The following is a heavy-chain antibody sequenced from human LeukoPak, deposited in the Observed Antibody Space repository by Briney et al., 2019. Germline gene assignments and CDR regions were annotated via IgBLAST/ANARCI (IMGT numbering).Heavy chain of an antibody. Sequence: PGGSLRLSCTASSFTFGSYEINWVRQAPGKGLDWVSYISRSGSTIYYADSVKGRFTISRDNSKNTVYLQMDSLRPEDTAVCYCARARGTAGTTRIAFDIWGTGTMVTVSS. CDR3: ARARGTAGTTRIAFDI. V-gene: IGHV3-48*03. J-gene: IGHJ3*02. CDR1: SFTFGSYE. D-gene: IGHD1-1*01. CDR2: ISRSGSTI.